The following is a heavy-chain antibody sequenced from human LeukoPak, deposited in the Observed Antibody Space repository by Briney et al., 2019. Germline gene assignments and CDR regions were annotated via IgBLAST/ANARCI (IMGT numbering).Heavy chain of an antibody. J-gene: IGHJ3*02. CDR3: ARDGLLSGSYFRVLGAFDI. Sequence: SETLSLTCTVSGGSISSSSYYWGWLRQPPGKGLEWIGCIYYSGSTYYNPSLKSRVTISVDTSKNQFSLKLSSVTAADTAVYYCARDGLLSGSYFRVLGAFDIWGQGTMVTVSS. D-gene: IGHD1-26*01. CDR1: GGSISSSSYY. V-gene: IGHV4-39*07. CDR2: IYYSGST.